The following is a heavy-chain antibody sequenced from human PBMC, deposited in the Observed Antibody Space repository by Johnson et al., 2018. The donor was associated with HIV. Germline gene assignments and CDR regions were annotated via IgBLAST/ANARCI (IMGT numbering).Heavy chain of an antibody. D-gene: IGHD1-14*01. J-gene: IGHJ3*02. CDR3: ARDDRPDGFDI. CDR1: GFTFSSYD. CDR2: ISGGGTT. V-gene: IGHV3-NL1*01. Sequence: VQLVESGGGVVQPGKSLKVSCAASGFTFSSYDMHWVRQAPGKGLEWVSTISGGGTTYYSDSAKGRFTISRDRSKNTVSLQMNSLRVEDTAVYYCARDDRPDGFDIWGQGTMVTVSS.